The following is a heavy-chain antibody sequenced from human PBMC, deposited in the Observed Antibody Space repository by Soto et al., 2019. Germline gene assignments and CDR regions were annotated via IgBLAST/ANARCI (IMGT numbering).Heavy chain of an antibody. CDR2: VSGSNANT. D-gene: IGHD6-6*01. J-gene: IGHJ4*02. V-gene: IGHV1-18*01. CDR3: ARVQRYSSSDY. CDR1: GYTFSSYG. Sequence: QVQLVQSGAEVKKPGASVKVSCKASGYTFSSYGINWVRQAPGQGREWLGWVSGSNANTNYAQTFQGRVTMTTDTTSSTAYMELRSLTYDDTGVYYCARVQRYSSSDYWGQGTQVTVSS.